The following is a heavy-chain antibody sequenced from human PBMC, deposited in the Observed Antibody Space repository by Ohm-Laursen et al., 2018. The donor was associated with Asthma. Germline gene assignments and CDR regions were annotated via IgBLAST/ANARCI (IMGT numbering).Heavy chain of an antibody. J-gene: IGHJ4*02. D-gene: IGHD4-17*01. CDR3: AKGYDFGDD. CDR1: GFTFRSYG. Sequence: SLRLSCSASGFTFRSYGMHWVRQAPGKGLEWVALISYDGSSKYYTDSVKGRFTISRDNSKNTLYLQMNSLRAEDTAVYYCAKGYDFGDDWGQGTQVTVSS. V-gene: IGHV3-30*18. CDR2: ISYDGSSK.